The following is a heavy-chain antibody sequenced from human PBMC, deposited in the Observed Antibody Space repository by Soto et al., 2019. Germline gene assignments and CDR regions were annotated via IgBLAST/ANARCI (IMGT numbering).Heavy chain of an antibody. CDR1: GFTFSSYG. D-gene: IGHD6-6*01. CDR3: AKGKYSSSSTFDC. Sequence: QVQLVESGGGVVQPGRSLRFSCATSGFTFSSYGMHWVHQAPGKGLEWVAGMSHDGSNKNHADSVKGRLTISRDNSKNTLYLQMNSLRPEDTAVYYCAKGKYSSSSTFDCWGQGTLVTVSS. CDR2: MSHDGSNK. V-gene: IGHV3-30*18. J-gene: IGHJ4*02.